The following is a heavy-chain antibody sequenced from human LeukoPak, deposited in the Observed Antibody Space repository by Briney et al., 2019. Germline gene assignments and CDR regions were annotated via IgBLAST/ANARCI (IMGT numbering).Heavy chain of an antibody. CDR3: AKARPGGCSGGSCYPLSTRFDP. V-gene: IGHV3-23*01. D-gene: IGHD2-15*01. CDR1: GFTFSSYA. CDR2: ISGRGGST. J-gene: IGHJ5*02. Sequence: GGSLRLSCAASGFTFSSYAMSWVRQAPGKGLEWVSAISGRGGSTYYADSVKGRFTISRDNSKNTLYLQMNSLRAEDTAVYYCAKARPGGCSGGSCYPLSTRFDPWGQGTLVTVSS.